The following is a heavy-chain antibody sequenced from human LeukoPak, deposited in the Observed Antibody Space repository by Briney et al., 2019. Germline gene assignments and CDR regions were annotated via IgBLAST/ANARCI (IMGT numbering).Heavy chain of an antibody. J-gene: IGHJ4*02. CDR3: ARETHCSSTSFYSFDY. CDR1: GYTFTGYY. CDR2: INPNSGGT. V-gene: IGHV1-2*04. D-gene: IGHD2-2*01. Sequence: ASVKVSYKASGYTFTGYYMHWVRQAPGQGLEWMGWINPNSGGTNYAQKFQGWVTMTRDTSISTAYMELSRLRSDDTAVYYCARETHCSSTSFYSFDYWGQGTLVTVSS.